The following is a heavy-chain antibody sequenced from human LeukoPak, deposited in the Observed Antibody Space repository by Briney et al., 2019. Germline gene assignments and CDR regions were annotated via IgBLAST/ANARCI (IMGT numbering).Heavy chain of an antibody. CDR3: AKVSGGYRYGTDYYFGH. CDR1: GFTFSNYA. CDR2: ITASGDSA. Sequence: GGSLRLSCTASGFTFSNYAMSWVRQAPGKGLEWVSSITASGDSAYYADSVKGRFTISRDNSKNTLSLQMNRLSPDDTAIYYCAKVSGGYRYGTDYYFGHWGQGALVTVSS. V-gene: IGHV3-23*01. J-gene: IGHJ4*02. D-gene: IGHD5-18*01.